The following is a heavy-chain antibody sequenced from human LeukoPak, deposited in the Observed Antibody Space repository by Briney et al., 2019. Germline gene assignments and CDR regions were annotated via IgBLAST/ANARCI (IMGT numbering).Heavy chain of an antibody. J-gene: IGHJ3*02. Sequence: GGSLRLSCAASGFTVSSNYMSWVRQAPGKGLEWVSVIYSGGSTYYADSVKGRFTISRDNAENSVHLQMNSLGAEDTALYYCARGHSGSYQRNDGFDIWGRGTLVTVSS. CDR1: GFTVSSNY. V-gene: IGHV3-66*01. D-gene: IGHD1-26*01. CDR3: ARGHSGSYQRNDGFDI. CDR2: IYSGGST.